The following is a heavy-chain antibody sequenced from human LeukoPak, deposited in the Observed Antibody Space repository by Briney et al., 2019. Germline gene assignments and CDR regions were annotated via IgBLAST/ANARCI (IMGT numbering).Heavy chain of an antibody. Sequence: GGSLRLSCAASGFIFSSYGMHWVRQAPDKGLEWVAFIRYDGNRKYYADSVKGRFTISRDNAKNSLYLQMDSLRAEDTALYYCAKDMMAIVGGTTSAFDMWGQGTMVTVSS. V-gene: IGHV3-30*02. CDR1: GFIFSSYG. CDR3: AKDMMAIVGGTTSAFDM. D-gene: IGHD1-26*01. J-gene: IGHJ3*02. CDR2: IRYDGNRK.